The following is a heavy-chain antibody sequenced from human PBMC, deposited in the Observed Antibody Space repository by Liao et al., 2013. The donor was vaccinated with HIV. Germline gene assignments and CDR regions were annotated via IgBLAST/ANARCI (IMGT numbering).Heavy chain of an antibody. D-gene: IGHD3-22*01. Sequence: QVQLQQWGAGLLRPSETLSLTCAVYDGVLQWLLLELDPPAPTERGVEVELGKVTHSGGTNYKPSLKSRVIMSVDTAKNQFSLKVTSVSAADTATYYCARGAPRTINYYKGPARGLYYMDVWGKGTTVIVSS. CDR2: VTHSGGT. CDR3: ARGAPRTINYYKGPARGLYYMDV. CDR1: DGVLQWLL. J-gene: IGHJ6*03. V-gene: IGHV4-34*01.